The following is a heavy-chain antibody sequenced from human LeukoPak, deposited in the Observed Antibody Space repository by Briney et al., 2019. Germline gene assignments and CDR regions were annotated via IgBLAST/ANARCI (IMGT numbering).Heavy chain of an antibody. Sequence: GGSLRLSCAASGFTFSSYWMHWVRQAPGKGLVWVSRVSGDGSNTFYADSVKGRFTISRDNAKNTLYLQMNSLRAEDTAVYYCARELSTGDWGQGTLVTVAS. CDR1: GFTFSSYW. CDR3: ARELSTGD. CDR2: VSGDGSNT. D-gene: IGHD7-27*01. J-gene: IGHJ4*02. V-gene: IGHV3-74*01.